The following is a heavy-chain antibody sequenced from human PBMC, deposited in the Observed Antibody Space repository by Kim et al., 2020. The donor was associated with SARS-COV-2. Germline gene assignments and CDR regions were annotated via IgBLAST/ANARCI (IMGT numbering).Heavy chain of an antibody. Sequence: VDSVKGRFTISRDNAKNSLYLQMNSLRAEDTAVYYCARVEVWYYYYGMDVWGQGTTVTVSS. V-gene: IGHV3-7*01. D-gene: IGHD3-16*01. CDR3: ARVEVWYYYYGMDV. J-gene: IGHJ6*02.